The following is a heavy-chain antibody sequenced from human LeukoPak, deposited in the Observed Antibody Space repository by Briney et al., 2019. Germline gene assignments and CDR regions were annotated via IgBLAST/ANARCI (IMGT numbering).Heavy chain of an antibody. CDR2: IRSKAYGGTT. CDR3: TRAYDSCGFLHYYGMDV. V-gene: IGHV3-49*03. D-gene: IGHD3-22*01. Sequence: PGRSLRLSCTGSGFTFGDYAMSWLRQAPGKGLEWVGFIRSKAYGGTTEYAASVKGRFTISRDDSKSIAYLQMNSLKTEDTALYYCTRAYDSCGFLHYYGMDVWGQGTTLTVSS. CDR1: GFTFGDYA. J-gene: IGHJ6*02.